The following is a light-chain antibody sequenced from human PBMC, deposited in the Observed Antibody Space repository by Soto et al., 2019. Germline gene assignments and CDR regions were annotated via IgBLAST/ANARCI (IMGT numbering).Light chain of an antibody. CDR2: RNN. Sequence: QSVLTQPPSASGTPGQSVTISGSGSRSNIGNNDVNWYQQLPGSAPQLLIDRNNQRPSGVPDRFSGSKSGTSASLAISGLQSEDEAAYYCAAWDDSLKGVVFGGGTKLTVL. CDR3: AAWDDSLKGVV. V-gene: IGLV1-44*01. CDR1: RSNIGNND. J-gene: IGLJ2*01.